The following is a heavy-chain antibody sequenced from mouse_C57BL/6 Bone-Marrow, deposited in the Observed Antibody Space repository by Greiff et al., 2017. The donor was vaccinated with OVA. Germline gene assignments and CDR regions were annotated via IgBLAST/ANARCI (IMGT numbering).Heavy chain of an antibody. CDR3: VGWLPFFDY. CDR1: GYTFTSYW. J-gene: IGHJ2*01. V-gene: IGHV1-59*01. D-gene: IGHD2-3*01. Sequence: QVQLQQPGAELVRPGTSVKLSCKASGYTFTSYWMHWVKQRPGQGLEWIGVIDPSDSYTNYNQKFKGKATLTVDTSSSTAYMQLSSLTSEDSAVYYCVGWLPFFDYWGQGTTLTVSS. CDR2: IDPSDSYT.